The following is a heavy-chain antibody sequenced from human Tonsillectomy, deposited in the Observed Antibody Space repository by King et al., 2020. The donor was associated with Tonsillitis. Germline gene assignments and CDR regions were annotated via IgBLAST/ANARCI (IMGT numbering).Heavy chain of an antibody. CDR1: GGTFSSYA. V-gene: IGHV1-69*06. Sequence: VQLVESGAEVKKPGSSVKVSCKASGGTFSSYAFSWVRQAPGQGLEWMGGIIPIFGTTNYAQKFQGRVTITADKSTSTAYMDLSSLRSEDTAVYYCARGKRVELDGPFDCGGQGTLVTVSS. D-gene: IGHD1-7*01. CDR2: IIPIFGTT. CDR3: ARGKRVELDGPFDC. J-gene: IGHJ4*02.